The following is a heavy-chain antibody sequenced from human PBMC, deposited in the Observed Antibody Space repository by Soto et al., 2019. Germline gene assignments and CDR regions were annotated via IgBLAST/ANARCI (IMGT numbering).Heavy chain of an antibody. Sequence: QVQLVESGGGVVQPGRSLRLSCAASGCTFSSYGMHWVRQAPGKGLEWVAVISYDGSNKYYADSVKGRFTISRDNSKNTLYLQMNSLRAEDTAVYYCAKGTYGSGSHPSDYGMDVWGQGTTVTVSS. CDR3: AKGTYGSGSHPSDYGMDV. CDR2: ISYDGSNK. V-gene: IGHV3-30*18. CDR1: GCTFSSYG. D-gene: IGHD3-10*01. J-gene: IGHJ6*02.